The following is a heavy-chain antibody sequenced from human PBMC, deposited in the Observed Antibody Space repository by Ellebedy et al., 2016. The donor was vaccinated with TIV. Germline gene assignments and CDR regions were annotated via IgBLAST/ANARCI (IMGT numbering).Heavy chain of an antibody. D-gene: IGHD3-10*01. V-gene: IGHV3-48*04. J-gene: IGHJ5*02. CDR1: GFTFSSYS. CDR2: ISSSSSTI. Sequence: GGSLRLSXAASGFTFSSYSMNWVRQAPGKGLEWVSYISSSSSTIYYADSVKGRFTISRDNAKNSLYLQMNSLRAEDTAVYYCARGGAMVRGVYNWFDPWGQGTLVTVSS. CDR3: ARGGAMVRGVYNWFDP.